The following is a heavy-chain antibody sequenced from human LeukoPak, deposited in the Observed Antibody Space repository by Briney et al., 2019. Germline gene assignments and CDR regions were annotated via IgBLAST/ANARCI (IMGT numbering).Heavy chain of an antibody. CDR3: ARDRDSSNYYFDY. D-gene: IGHD6-13*01. Sequence: ASVKVSCKASGYTFSSYAMHWVRQAHGQRLEWMGWINAGNGNTKYSQKFQGRVTITRDTSASTAYMELSSLRSEDTAVYYCARDRDSSNYYFDYWGQGTLVTVSS. CDR1: GYTFSSYA. J-gene: IGHJ4*02. V-gene: IGHV1-3*01. CDR2: INAGNGNT.